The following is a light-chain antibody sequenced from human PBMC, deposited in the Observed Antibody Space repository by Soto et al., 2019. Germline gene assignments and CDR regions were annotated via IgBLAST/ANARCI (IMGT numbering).Light chain of an antibody. Sequence: QSVLTQPPSGSAAPGQKVTISCSGSSSNIGGNSLSCYHQLPGPAPKLLIYTDDKRPSGIPDRFSGSKSGTSATLGITGFQTGDEADYYCGSWDSSLSAYVFGTGTKVTVL. J-gene: IGLJ1*01. CDR2: TDD. CDR1: SSNIGGNS. V-gene: IGLV1-51*01. CDR3: GSWDSSLSAYV.